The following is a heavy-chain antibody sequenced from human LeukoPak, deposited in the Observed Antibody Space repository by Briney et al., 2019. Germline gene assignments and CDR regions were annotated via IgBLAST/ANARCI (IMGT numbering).Heavy chain of an antibody. CDR2: ISGNGDST. D-gene: IGHD3-9*01. J-gene: IGHJ4*02. CDR3: AKPSGRYYDILTGYYFFDY. Sequence: PGGSLRLSCAASGFTFSSYAMTWVRQAPGKGLEWVSGISGNGDSTYYADSVKGRFTISRDNSKNTLYLQMNSLRGEDTAVYYCAKPSGRYYDILTGYYFFDYWGQGTLVTVSS. V-gene: IGHV3-23*01. CDR1: GFTFSSYA.